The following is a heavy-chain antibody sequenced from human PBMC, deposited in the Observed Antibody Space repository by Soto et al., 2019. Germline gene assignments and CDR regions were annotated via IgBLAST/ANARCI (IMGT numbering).Heavy chain of an antibody. J-gene: IGHJ5*02. Sequence: QAQLVQSGPEVKKPGASVNISCKASGYTFTTSGITWVRQAPGQGLEWMGWISPSSGNIDYAQKIKGRVVMTTDTSTNTAYLAFRSLRSDDTAVYYCARDLGFSGGWQPWGQGTLVTVSS. CDR1: GYTFTTSG. V-gene: IGHV1-18*01. CDR3: ARDLGFSGGWQP. D-gene: IGHD6-19*01. CDR2: ISPSSGNI.